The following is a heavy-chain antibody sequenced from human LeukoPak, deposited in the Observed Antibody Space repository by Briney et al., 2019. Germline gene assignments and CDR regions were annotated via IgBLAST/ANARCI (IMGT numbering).Heavy chain of an antibody. CDR2: INTDGTST. CDR1: GFTFSRYW. CDR3: ATLGSGVTATGTSNKFDP. V-gene: IGHV3-74*01. J-gene: IGHJ5*02. Sequence: GGSLRLSCAASGFTFSRYWMHWVRQPPGEGLVWVSRINTDGTSTRYADSGKGRFTISRDNAKNTSYLQMNSLGAEDTAVYYCATLGSGVTATGTSNKFDPWGRGTLVTVSS. D-gene: IGHD6-13*01.